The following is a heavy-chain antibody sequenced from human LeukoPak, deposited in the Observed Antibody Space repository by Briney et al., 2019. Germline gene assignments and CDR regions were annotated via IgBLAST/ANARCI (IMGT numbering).Heavy chain of an antibody. D-gene: IGHD2-21*02. CDR1: GDSVTSGGYF. Sequence: SETLSLTCTVSGDSVTSGGYFWTWIRQHPGKGLEWICYISNSGTTSYNPSLKSRVSISVDTSNNQFSLRLSSVTAADTAVYYCARDVVVTSSPDAFDIWGQGTMVTVSS. CDR2: ISNSGTT. J-gene: IGHJ3*02. CDR3: ARDVVVTSSPDAFDI. V-gene: IGHV4-31*03.